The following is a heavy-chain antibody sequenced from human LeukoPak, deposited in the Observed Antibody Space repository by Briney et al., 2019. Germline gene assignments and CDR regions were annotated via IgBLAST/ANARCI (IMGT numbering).Heavy chain of an antibody. D-gene: IGHD2-15*01. V-gene: IGHV4-34*01. CDR2: INHSGST. CDR1: GGSFSGYY. CDR3: AEPGCSGGSCNGNMDV. J-gene: IGHJ6*03. Sequence: SETLSLTCAVYGGSFSGYYWSWIRQPPGKGLEWIGEINHSGSTNYNPSLKSRVTISVDTSKNQFSLKLSSVAAADTDVYYCAEPGCSGGSCNGNMDVWGKGTTVTVSS.